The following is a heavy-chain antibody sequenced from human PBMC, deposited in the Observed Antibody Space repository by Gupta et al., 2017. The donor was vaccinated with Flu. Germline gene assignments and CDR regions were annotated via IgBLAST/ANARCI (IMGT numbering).Heavy chain of an antibody. CDR2: IGWTSSTM. CDR3: EKGSAATLDTYVED. V-gene: IGHV3-9*01. J-gene: IGHJ4*02. CDR1: GFNFDDYA. D-gene: IGHD2-15*01. Sequence: EVQLVESGGGLVQPGRSLRLSCAGSGFNFDDYAMHWVRQAPGKGLEWVSSIGWTSSTMGYADSGKGRFTISRDNAKKSLVLPMNSLGLEDTALYYCEKGSAATLDTYVEDGGQGTMVTVSS.